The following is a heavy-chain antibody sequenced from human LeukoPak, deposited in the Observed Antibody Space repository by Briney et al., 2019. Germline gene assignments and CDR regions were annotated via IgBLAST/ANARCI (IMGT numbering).Heavy chain of an antibody. Sequence: GGSLRLSCAASGFTFSDYYMSWVRQAPGKGLEWVSVIYSGGSTYYADSVKGRFTISRDNSKNTLYLQMNSLRAEDTAVYYCARDRSAYCSSTSCYYYYYYGMDVWGQGTTVTVSS. CDR1: GFTFSDYY. J-gene: IGHJ6*02. CDR2: IYSGGST. V-gene: IGHV3-53*01. CDR3: ARDRSAYCSSTSCYYYYYYGMDV. D-gene: IGHD2-2*01.